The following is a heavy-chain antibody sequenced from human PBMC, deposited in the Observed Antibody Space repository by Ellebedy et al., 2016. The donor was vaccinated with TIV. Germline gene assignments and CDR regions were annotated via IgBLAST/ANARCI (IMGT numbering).Heavy chain of an antibody. CDR2: IYFRGDT. CDR3: ARDVITPVGTFYWFFDL. J-gene: IGHJ2*01. Sequence: SETLSLXXTVSGGSISSGDHYWTWIRQPPGKGLEWVGYIYFRGDTYYNPSLKSRVTISVDTSKNQFSLKLTSVTAADTAVYYCARDVITPVGTFYWFFDLWGRGALVTVSS. V-gene: IGHV4-30-4*01. D-gene: IGHD4-23*01. CDR1: GGSISSGDHY.